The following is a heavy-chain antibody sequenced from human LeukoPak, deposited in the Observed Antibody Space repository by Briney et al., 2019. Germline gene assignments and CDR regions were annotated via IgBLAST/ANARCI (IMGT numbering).Heavy chain of an antibody. Sequence: ASVKVSCKASGYTFTGYYMHWVRQAPGQGLEWMGWINPNSGGTNYAQKFQGRVTMTRDTSISTAYVELSRLRSDDTAVYYCARSEYCGGDCYSDAFDIWGQGTMVTVSS. J-gene: IGHJ3*02. CDR3: ARSEYCGGDCYSDAFDI. V-gene: IGHV1-2*02. D-gene: IGHD2-21*01. CDR2: INPNSGGT. CDR1: GYTFTGYY.